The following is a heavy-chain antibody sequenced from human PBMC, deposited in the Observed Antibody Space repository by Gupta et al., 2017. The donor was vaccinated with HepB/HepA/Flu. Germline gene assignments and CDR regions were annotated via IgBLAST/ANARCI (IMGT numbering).Heavy chain of an antibody. CDR3: ARTGWYPQAYPDY. D-gene: IGHD6-13*01. CDR1: GFTFSSYS. V-gene: IGHV3-48*02. CDR2: ISSGSSTR. Sequence: EVQLVESGGGLVQPGGSLRLSCAASGFTFSSYSMNWVRQAPGKGLEWLSYISSGSSTRYYADSVKGRFTISRDNAENSLYLQMNSLRDEDTAVYYCARTGWYPQAYPDYWGQGTRVTVSS. J-gene: IGHJ4*02.